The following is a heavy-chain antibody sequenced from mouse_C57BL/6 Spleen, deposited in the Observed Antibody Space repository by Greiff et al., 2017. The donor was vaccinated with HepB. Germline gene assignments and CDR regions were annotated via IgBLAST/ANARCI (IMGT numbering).Heavy chain of an antibody. CDR2: IYPGGGYT. CDR3: ARYHYGYDRYYFDY. D-gene: IGHD2-2*01. V-gene: IGHV1-63*01. J-gene: IGHJ2*01. CDR1: GYTFTNYW. Sequence: QVQLQQSGAELVRPGTSVKMSCKASGYTFTNYWIGWVKQRPGHGLEWIGDIYPGGGYTNYNEKFKGKATLTADKSSSTAYMQFSSLTSEDSAIYYCARYHYGYDRYYFDYWGQGTTLTVSS.